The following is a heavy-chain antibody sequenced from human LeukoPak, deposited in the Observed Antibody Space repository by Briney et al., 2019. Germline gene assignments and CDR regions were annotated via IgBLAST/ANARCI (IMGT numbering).Heavy chain of an antibody. Sequence: SETLSLTCAVYGGSFSGYYWSWIRQPPGKGVEWIGEINHSGSTNYNPSLKSRVTISVDTSKNQFSLKLSSVTAADTAVYYCARHRTRYGSGSSKQYYFGYWGQGTLVTVSS. D-gene: IGHD3-10*01. CDR2: INHSGST. J-gene: IGHJ4*02. CDR1: GGSFSGYY. CDR3: ARHRTRYGSGSSKQYYFGY. V-gene: IGHV4-34*01.